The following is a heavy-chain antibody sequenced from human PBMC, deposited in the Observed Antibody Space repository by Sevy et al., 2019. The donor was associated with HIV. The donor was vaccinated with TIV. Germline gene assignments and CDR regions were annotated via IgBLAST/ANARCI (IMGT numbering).Heavy chain of an antibody. J-gene: IGHJ5*02. CDR3: AREQVLRYFDWGFDP. CDR1: GFTFSSYW. V-gene: IGHV3-7*01. D-gene: IGHD3-9*01. Sequence: GESLKISCAASGFTFSSYWMSWVRQAPGKGLEWVANIKQDGSEKYYVDSVKGRFTISRDNAKNSLYLQINSLRAEDTAVYYCAREQVLRYFDWGFDPWGQGTLVTVSS. CDR2: IKQDGSEK.